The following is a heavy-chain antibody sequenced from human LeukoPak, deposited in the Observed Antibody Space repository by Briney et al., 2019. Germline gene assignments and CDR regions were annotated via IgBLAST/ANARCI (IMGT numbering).Heavy chain of an antibody. J-gene: IGHJ4*02. Sequence: SETLSLTCTVSGGSTSSSSYYWGWLRQPPGKGLEWIGSIDYSGSTYYNPSPKSRGTISVDTSKNQFSLKLSSVTAADTAVYYCARRPRITIFGVDHYFDYWGQGTLVTVSS. CDR1: GGSTSSSSYY. V-gene: IGHV4-39*01. CDR2: IDYSGST. D-gene: IGHD3-3*01. CDR3: ARRPRITIFGVDHYFDY.